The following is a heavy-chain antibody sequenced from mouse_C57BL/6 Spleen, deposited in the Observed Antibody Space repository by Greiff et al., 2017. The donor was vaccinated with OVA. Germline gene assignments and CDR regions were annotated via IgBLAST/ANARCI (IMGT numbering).Heavy chain of an antibody. Sequence: QVQLKESGPGLVQPSQSLSITCTVSGFSLTSYGVHWVRQSPGKGLEWLGVIWRGGSTDYNAAFMSRLSITKDNSKSQVFFKMNSLQADDTAIYYCAKVPPYYGSSYEAMDYWGQGTSVTVSA. CDR2: IWRGGST. D-gene: IGHD1-1*01. CDR1: GFSLTSYG. V-gene: IGHV2-5*01. CDR3: AKVPPYYGSSYEAMDY. J-gene: IGHJ4*01.